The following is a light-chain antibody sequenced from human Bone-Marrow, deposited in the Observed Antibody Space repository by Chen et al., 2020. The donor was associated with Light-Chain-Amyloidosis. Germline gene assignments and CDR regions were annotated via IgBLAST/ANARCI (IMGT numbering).Light chain of an antibody. CDR1: SGSVSTSYY. Sequence: QTVVTQEPSFSVSPGWPVTLTCGLISGSVSTSYYPSWYQQTPGQAPRTLIYSTNTRSSGVPDRFSGSILGSKAALTITGAQADDESDYYCVLYMGSGIWVFGGGTKLTVL. V-gene: IGLV8-61*01. J-gene: IGLJ3*02. CDR3: VLYMGSGIWV. CDR2: STN.